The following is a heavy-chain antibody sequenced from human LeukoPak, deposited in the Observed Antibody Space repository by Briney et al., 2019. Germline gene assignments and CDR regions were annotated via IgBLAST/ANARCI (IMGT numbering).Heavy chain of an antibody. V-gene: IGHV3-30*02. CDR1: GFTFSSYG. Sequence: GGSLRLSCAASGFTFSSYGMHWVRQAPGKGLEWVAFIRYDGSNKYYADSVKGRFTISRDNSKNTLYLQMNSLRAEDTAVYYCAKDGEYSGSYYMFDYWGQGTLVTVSS. D-gene: IGHD1-26*01. CDR2: IRYDGSNK. J-gene: IGHJ4*02. CDR3: AKDGEYSGSYYMFDY.